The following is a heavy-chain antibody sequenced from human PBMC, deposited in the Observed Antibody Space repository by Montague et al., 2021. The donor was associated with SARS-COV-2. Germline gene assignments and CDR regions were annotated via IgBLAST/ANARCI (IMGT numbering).Heavy chain of an antibody. V-gene: IGHV4-39*07. J-gene: IGHJ5*02. CDR1: GGSISSSSYY. CDR2: IYYSGST. Sequence: SETLSLTCTVSGGSISSSSYYWGWIRQPPGKGLEWIGSIYYSGSTYYYPSLKSRVTISVDTSKNQFSLKLSSVTAADTAVYYCARDLRRGFDPWGQGTLVTVSS. CDR3: ARDLRRGFDP. D-gene: IGHD3-10*01.